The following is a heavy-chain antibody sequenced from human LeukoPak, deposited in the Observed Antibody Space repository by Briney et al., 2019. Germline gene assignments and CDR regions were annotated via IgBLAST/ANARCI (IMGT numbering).Heavy chain of an antibody. J-gene: IGHJ3*02. D-gene: IGHD2-2*01. CDR3: AIVCPSCPLDAFDI. Sequence: SVKVSCKAPGGTFSSYAISWVRQAPGQGLEWMGGIIPIFGTANYAQKFQGRVTITADESTSTAYMELSSLRSEDTAVYYCAIVCPSCPLDAFDIWGQGTMVTVSS. CDR1: GGTFSSYA. CDR2: IIPIFGTA. V-gene: IGHV1-69*01.